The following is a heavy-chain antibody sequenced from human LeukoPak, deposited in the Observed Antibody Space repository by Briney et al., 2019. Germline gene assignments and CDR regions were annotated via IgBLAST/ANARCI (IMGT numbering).Heavy chain of an antibody. CDR1: GFTFSSYA. V-gene: IGHV3-23*01. CDR2: ISGSGGST. J-gene: IGHJ2*01. CDR3: AKVGSSMVRGATDL. Sequence: GGSLRLSCAASGFTFSSYAMSWVRQAPGKGLEWVSAISGSGGSTYYADSVKGRFTISRDNSKNTLYLQMNSLRAEDTAVYYCAKVGSSMVRGATDLWGRGTLVTVSS. D-gene: IGHD3-10*01.